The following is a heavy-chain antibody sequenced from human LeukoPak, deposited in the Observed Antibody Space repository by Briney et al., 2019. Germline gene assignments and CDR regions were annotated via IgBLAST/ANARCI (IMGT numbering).Heavy chain of an antibody. V-gene: IGHV4-59*01. CDR2: IYYSGST. Sequence: SETLSLTCTVSGGSIGSYYWSWIRQPPGKGLEWIGYIYYSGSTNYNPSLKSRVTISVDTSKNQFSLKLSSVTAADTAVYYCARDIAAAGGFFDYWGQGTLVTVSS. CDR3: ARDIAAAGGFFDY. J-gene: IGHJ4*02. CDR1: GGSIGSYY. D-gene: IGHD6-13*01.